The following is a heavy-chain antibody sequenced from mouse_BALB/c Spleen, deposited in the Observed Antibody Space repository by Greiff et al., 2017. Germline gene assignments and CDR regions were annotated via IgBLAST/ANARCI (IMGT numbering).Heavy chain of an antibody. Sequence: EVKLVESGPDLVKPSQSLSLTCSVTGYSITSGYYWNWIRQFPGNKLEWMGYISYDGSNNYNPSLKNRISITRDTSKNQFFLKLNSVTTEDTATYYCARGLRGFAYWGQGTLVTVSA. J-gene: IGHJ3*01. D-gene: IGHD1-1*01. CDR3: ARGLRGFAY. CDR1: GYSITSGYY. CDR2: ISYDGSN. V-gene: IGHV3-6*02.